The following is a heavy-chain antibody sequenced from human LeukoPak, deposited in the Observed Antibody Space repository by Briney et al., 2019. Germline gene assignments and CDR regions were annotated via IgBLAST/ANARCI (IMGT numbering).Heavy chain of an antibody. CDR2: IYYSGSA. CDR3: ARGLSSGWVDY. V-gene: IGHV4-59*11. Sequence: SETLSLTCSVSGGSIGSHYWTWIRQPPGEGLEWIGYIYYSGSADYNPSLRSRVTISVDTSKNQFSLKLSSVTTADTAVYFCARGLSSGWVDYWGQGTLVTVSS. CDR1: GGSIGSHY. J-gene: IGHJ4*02. D-gene: IGHD6-19*01.